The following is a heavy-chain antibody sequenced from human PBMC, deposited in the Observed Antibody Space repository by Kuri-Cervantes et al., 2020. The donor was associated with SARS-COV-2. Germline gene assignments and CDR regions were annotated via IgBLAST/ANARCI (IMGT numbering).Heavy chain of an antibody. D-gene: IGHD2-2*01. V-gene: IGHV5-51*01. J-gene: IGHJ3*02. Sequence: GGSLRLSCKGSGYSFTNYRIGWVRQMPGKGLEWMGIIYPGDSDTRYSPSFQGQVTISADKSISTAYLQWSSLKASDTAMYYCARHQDAGSTLDSFDIWGQGTMVTVSS. CDR3: ARHQDAGSTLDSFDI. CDR1: GYSFTNYR. CDR2: IYPGDSDT.